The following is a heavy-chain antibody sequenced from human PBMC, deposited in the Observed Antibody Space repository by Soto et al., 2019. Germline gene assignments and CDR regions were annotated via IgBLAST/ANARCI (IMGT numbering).Heavy chain of an antibody. CDR2: IMPVFPTP. CDR3: ARDKDRQQLGGNYYYILDV. CDR1: GGTFSTSA. J-gene: IGHJ6*02. D-gene: IGHD3-3*02. V-gene: IGHV1-69*12. Sequence: QVQLVQSGAEVKKPGSSVKVSCKASGGTFSTSAISWVRQAPGQGLEWVGGIMPVFPTPDYAQKFQGRVTITADESTTTAYLGLTSLRTHDTAVYYCARDKDRQQLGGNYYYILDVWGQGTAITVSS.